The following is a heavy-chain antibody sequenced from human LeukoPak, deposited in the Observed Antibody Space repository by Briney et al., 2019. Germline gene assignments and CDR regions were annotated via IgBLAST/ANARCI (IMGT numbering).Heavy chain of an antibody. CDR3: VRGVTYFDY. CDR2: IYYSGST. J-gene: IGHJ4*02. V-gene: IGHV4-59*01. D-gene: IGHD3-10*01. Sequence: SETLSLTCTASGDSISSYYWSWIRQPPGKGLEWIGYIYYSGSTNYNPSLKSRVTISVDTSKNQFSLKLSSVTAADTAVYYCVRGVTYFDYWGQGTLVTVSS. CDR1: GDSISSYY.